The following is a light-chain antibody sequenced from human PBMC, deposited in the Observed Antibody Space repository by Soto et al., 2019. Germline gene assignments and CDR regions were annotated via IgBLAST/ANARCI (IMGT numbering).Light chain of an antibody. V-gene: IGKV1-5*03. CDR3: QQYNSYPLT. CDR1: QSISNL. Sequence: DIQMTQSPSTLSASIGDRVTITCRASQSISNLLAWYHQKAGRAPTLLIYKASTLESGVPSRFSGSGSGTEFSLTISSLQPDDFATYYCQQYNSYPLTFGQGTRLEIK. J-gene: IGKJ5*01. CDR2: KAS.